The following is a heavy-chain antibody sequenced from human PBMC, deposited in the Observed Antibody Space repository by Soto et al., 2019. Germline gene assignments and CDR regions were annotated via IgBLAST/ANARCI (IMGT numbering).Heavy chain of an antibody. V-gene: IGHV4-59*01. CDR2: IYSSGSA. CDR3: ARGYSELYSGYDYLFDP. CDR1: GGSISDSW. Sequence: QVQLVESGPGLVRPSEALSLTCNVSGGSISDSWWSWIRQSPGKGLQWIGSIYSSGSANYNPSLKCRVAFSIDTSRNHISLSLRSVTAADTAFYYCARGYSELYSGYDYLFDPWGQGTLVTVSS. D-gene: IGHD5-12*01. J-gene: IGHJ5*02.